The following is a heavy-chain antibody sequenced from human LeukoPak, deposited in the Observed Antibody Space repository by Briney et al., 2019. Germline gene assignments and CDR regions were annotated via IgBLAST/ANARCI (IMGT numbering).Heavy chain of an antibody. CDR2: ISYDGSNK. CDR1: GFTFSSYG. CDR3: AKDLGG. Sequence: GRSLRLSCAASGFTFSSYGMHWVRQAPGKGLEWVAVISYDGSNKYYADSVKGRFTISRDNSKNTLYLQMNSLRAEDTAVYYCAKDLGGWGQGTLVTVSS. V-gene: IGHV3-30*18. D-gene: IGHD2-15*01. J-gene: IGHJ4*02.